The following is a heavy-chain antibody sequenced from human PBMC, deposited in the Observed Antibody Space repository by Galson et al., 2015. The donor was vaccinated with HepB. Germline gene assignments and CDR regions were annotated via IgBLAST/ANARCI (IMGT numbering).Heavy chain of an antibody. Sequence: SLRLSCAASGFTVSNEHMRWVRQAPGKGLEWVSVIYSGGSTYYGDSVKGRFTISRDKSKNTLYLHMNSLKAEDTAVYYCVRDVGGNPVGIDYWGQGTLVTVTS. CDR3: VRDVGGNPVGIDY. CDR1: GFTVSNEH. D-gene: IGHD4-23*01. J-gene: IGHJ4*02. CDR2: IYSGGST. V-gene: IGHV3-53*01.